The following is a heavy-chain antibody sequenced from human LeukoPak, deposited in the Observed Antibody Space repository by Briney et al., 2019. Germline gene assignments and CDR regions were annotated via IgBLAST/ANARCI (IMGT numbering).Heavy chain of an antibody. CDR1: GYTLTELS. V-gene: IGHV1-24*01. D-gene: IGHD6-13*01. J-gene: IGHJ6*03. Sequence: ASVKVSCKVSGYTLTELSMHWVRQAPGKGLEWMGGFDPEDGETIYAQKFQGRVTMTEDTSTDTAYMELSSLRSEDTAVYYCATSTPEYSSRPYYYYYYYMDVWGKGTTVTVSS. CDR3: ATSTPEYSSRPYYYYYYYMDV. CDR2: FDPEDGET.